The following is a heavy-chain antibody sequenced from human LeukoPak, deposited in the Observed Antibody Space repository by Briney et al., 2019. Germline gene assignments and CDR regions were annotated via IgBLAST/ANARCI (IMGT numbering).Heavy chain of an antibody. D-gene: IGHD3-22*01. J-gene: IGHJ4*02. CDR1: GYTFTSYA. CDR3: ARGASEVYYDSSGYYGPGDFDY. CDR2: INTNTGNP. V-gene: IGHV7-4-1*02. Sequence: ASVKVSCKASGYTFTSYAKNWVRQAPGQGLEWMGWINTNTGNPTYAQGFTGRLVFSLDTSVSTEYLQISSLKAEGTAVFYCARGASEVYYDSSGYYGPGDFDYWGQGTLVTVSS.